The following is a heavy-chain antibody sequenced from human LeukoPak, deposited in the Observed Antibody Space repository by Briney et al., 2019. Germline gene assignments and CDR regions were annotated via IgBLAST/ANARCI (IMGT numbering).Heavy chain of an antibody. J-gene: IGHJ4*02. D-gene: IGHD3-10*01. CDR1: GGSFSGYY. CDR3: ARGPRDGSGSYYQYYFDY. V-gene: IGHV4-34*01. Sequence: PSETLSLTCAVYGGSFSGYYWSWIRQPPGKGLEWIGEINHSGSTNYNPSLKSRVTISVDTSKNQFSLKLSSVTAADTAVYYCARGPRDGSGSYYQYYFDYWGQGTLVTVSS. CDR2: INHSGST.